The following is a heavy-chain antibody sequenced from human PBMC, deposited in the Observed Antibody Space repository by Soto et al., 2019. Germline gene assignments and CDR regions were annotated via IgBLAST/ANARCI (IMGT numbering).Heavy chain of an antibody. V-gene: IGHV4-39*01. CDR1: GGSVSNSSYY. CDR3: GRLEGLATISYYFDY. CDR2: VYYSGST. D-gene: IGHD6-19*01. J-gene: IGHJ4*02. Sequence: SETLSLTCTVSGGSVSNSSYYWGWVRQPPGKGLEWIGSVYYSGSTYYNPSLESRVTISVDKSKNQFSLKLMSLSAADTAVYYCGRLEGLATISYYFDYWGQGALVKVSS.